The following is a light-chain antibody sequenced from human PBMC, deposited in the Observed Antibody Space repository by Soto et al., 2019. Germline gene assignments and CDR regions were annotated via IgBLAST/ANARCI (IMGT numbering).Light chain of an antibody. CDR1: QSISVW. CDR2: KAS. J-gene: IGKJ1*01. CDR3: QQYNSYSPT. V-gene: IGKV1-5*03. Sequence: DIQMTHSPSTLSASVGDGVAMTGRASQSISVWLAWYQQKAGKAPNLLIYKASRLESGVPSRFSGSGSETEFTLTISGLQPGDSATYYCQQYNSYSPTFGQGTKVDNK.